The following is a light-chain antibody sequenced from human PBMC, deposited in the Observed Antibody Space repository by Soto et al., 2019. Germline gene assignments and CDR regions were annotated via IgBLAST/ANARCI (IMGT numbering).Light chain of an antibody. J-gene: IGKJ1*01. CDR2: DVS. CDR1: QRISDS. Sequence: GDRVTITCRASQRISDSLAWYQQKPGKAPDLLISDVSKLERGVASRFSGSGSGTEFTLTISSMQPDDLATYYCQQYHGFSRTFGQGTKVEI. V-gene: IGKV1-5*01. CDR3: QQYHGFSRT.